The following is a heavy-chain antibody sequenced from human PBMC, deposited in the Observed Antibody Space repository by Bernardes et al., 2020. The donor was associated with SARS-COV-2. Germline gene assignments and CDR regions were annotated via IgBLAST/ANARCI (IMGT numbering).Heavy chain of an antibody. V-gene: IGHV4-39*01. CDR3: AGSSCGIDCYIGGLRSWDYGMDV. D-gene: IGHD2-21*01. CDR1: RGSISSSNYY. CDR2: IYSSGNS. J-gene: IGHJ6*02. Sequence: SEPLSLTCTVSRGSISSSNYYWGWSRQSPGKGLEWIASIYSSGNSYYNPSFQSRVRASVDTSKNQFSLRLSFVTVADTAMYYCAGSSCGIDCYIGGLRSWDYGMDVWGQGTTVTVSS.